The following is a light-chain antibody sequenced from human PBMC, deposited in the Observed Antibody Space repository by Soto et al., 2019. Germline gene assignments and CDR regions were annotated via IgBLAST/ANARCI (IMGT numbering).Light chain of an antibody. V-gene: IGKV3-20*01. Sequence: EIVLTQSPGTLSLSPGERATLSCRASQSVSSSYSAWYQQKPGQAPRLLIYDASIRATGIPDRFSGSGSGTDFALTISRLEPEDFAVYYCQQYGSSPGVAFGGGTKVEIK. CDR1: QSVSSSY. CDR3: QQYGSSPGVA. J-gene: IGKJ4*01. CDR2: DAS.